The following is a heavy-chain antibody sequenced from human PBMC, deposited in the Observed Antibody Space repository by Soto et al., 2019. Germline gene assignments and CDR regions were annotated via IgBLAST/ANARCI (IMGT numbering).Heavy chain of an antibody. CDR3: ARAISGYVT. D-gene: IGHD5-12*01. Sequence: EASVKVSCKVSGYTWNNYAMHWVRQAPGQRLEWMGWINAGNGDTRYSQIFQGRVTLTRDTSASTVYLDLSSLRSEDTAIYYCARAISGYVTWGQGTLVTVSS. CDR1: GYTWNNYA. CDR2: INAGNGDT. J-gene: IGHJ5*02. V-gene: IGHV1-3*01.